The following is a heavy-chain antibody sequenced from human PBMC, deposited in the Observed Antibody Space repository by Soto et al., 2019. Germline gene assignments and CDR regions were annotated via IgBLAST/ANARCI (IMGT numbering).Heavy chain of an antibody. Sequence: GGSLRLSCAASGFTFSSYGMHWVRQAPGKGLEWVAVIWYDGSNKYYADSVKGRFTISRDNSKNTLYLQMNSLRAEDTAVYYCARETRGSTFDYWGQGTLVTVSS. D-gene: IGHD3-10*01. J-gene: IGHJ4*02. CDR1: GFTFSSYG. CDR3: ARETRGSTFDY. V-gene: IGHV3-33*01. CDR2: IWYDGSNK.